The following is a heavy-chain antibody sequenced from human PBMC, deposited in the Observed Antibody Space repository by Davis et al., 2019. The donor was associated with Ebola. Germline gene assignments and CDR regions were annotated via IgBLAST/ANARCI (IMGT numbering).Heavy chain of an antibody. D-gene: IGHD4-23*01. CDR3: ARDYVYGGHSDY. Sequence: GESLKISCAASGFVFSSYVMSWVRRAPGKGLEWVSTLGLSADTYYADSVKGRFTISRDNSKNTLHLQMNSLGDEDTALYYCARDYVYGGHSDYWGQGTRVTVSS. CDR2: LGLSADT. CDR1: GFVFSSYV. V-gene: IGHV3-23*01. J-gene: IGHJ4*02.